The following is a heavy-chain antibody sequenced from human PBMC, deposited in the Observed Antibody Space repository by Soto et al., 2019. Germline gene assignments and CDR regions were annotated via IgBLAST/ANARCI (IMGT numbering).Heavy chain of an antibody. D-gene: IGHD7-27*01. CDR1: GLTLSHAW. V-gene: IGHV3-15*07. J-gene: IGHJ4*02. CDR2: IKTKVEGGTM. Sequence: EVQLVESGGGFVEPGGSLRLSCVGSGLTLSHAWMTWVRQAPGKGLEWVGRIKTKVEGGTMDYAAPVKGRFSVSRDDSENTFYLHMSSLHSEDTAMYYCVADFPGVRTNWGFDYWGQGTLVTVSS. CDR3: VADFPGVRTNWGFDY.